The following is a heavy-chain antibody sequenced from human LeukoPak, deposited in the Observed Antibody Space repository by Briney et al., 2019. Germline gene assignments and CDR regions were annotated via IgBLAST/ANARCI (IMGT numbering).Heavy chain of an antibody. Sequence: ASVKVSCKASGYSFTSHYMHWVRQAPGQGLEWMGLINPRGTSTIYAEKFQGRIIMTRDMSTSTVYMELSSLRSEGTAVYYCARADTAMVIHDYWGQGTLVTVSS. D-gene: IGHD5-18*01. J-gene: IGHJ4*02. CDR1: GYSFTSHY. V-gene: IGHV1-46*01. CDR3: ARADTAMVIHDY. CDR2: INPRGTST.